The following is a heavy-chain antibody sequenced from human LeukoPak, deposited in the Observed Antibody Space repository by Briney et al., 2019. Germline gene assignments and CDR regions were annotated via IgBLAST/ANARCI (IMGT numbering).Heavy chain of an antibody. CDR3: AKDSSLSLISGYYFDY. D-gene: IGHD1-14*01. CDR1: GFSFSTYA. CDR2: ISSHGGST. Sequence: GGSLRLSCAASGFSFSTYAMQWVRQAPGKGLEYISLISSHGGSTYYTNSVKGRFTVSRDNSKNTLYLQMGSLRAEDTAVYYCAKDSSLSLISGYYFDYWGQGTLVTVSS. V-gene: IGHV3-64*01. J-gene: IGHJ4*02.